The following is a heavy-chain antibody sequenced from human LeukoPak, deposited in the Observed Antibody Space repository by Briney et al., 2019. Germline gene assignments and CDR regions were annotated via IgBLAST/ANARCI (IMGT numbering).Heavy chain of an antibody. Sequence: GGSLRLSCAASGFTFSSYAMSWVRQAPGKGQEWVSAIRDSGSSTHYADSVKGRFTTSRDNSKNTLFLQMNSLRAEDTAIYYCAKYGPQDSGSSHFDYWGQGALATVSS. V-gene: IGHV3-23*01. CDR1: GFTFSSYA. CDR2: IRDSGSST. J-gene: IGHJ4*02. CDR3: AKYGPQDSGSSHFDY. D-gene: IGHD1-26*01.